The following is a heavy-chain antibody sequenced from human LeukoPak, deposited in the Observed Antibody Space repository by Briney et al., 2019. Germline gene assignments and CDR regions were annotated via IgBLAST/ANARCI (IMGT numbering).Heavy chain of an antibody. CDR3: AGITGTTESTDDDYYYYYYMDV. CDR2: INPNSGGT. CDR1: GYTFTGYY. Sequence: ASVKVSCKASGYTFTGYYMHWVRQAPGQGLEWMGWINPNSGGTNYAQKFQGRVTMTRDTSISTAYMGLSRLRSDDTAVYYRAGITGTTESTDDDYYYYYYMDVWGKGTTVTVSS. J-gene: IGHJ6*03. D-gene: IGHD1-7*01. V-gene: IGHV1-2*02.